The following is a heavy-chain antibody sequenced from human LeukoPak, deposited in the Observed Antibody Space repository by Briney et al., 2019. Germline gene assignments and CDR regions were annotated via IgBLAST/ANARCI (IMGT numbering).Heavy chain of an antibody. CDR1: GGSISSYY. CDR2: IYTSGST. J-gene: IGHJ4*02. CDR3: ASTDSRLHNKQYADY. Sequence: SETLSLTCTVSGGSISSYYWSWIRQPAGKGLEWIGRIYTSGSTNYNPSLKSRVTISVDTSKNQFSLKLSSVTAADTAVYYCASTDSRLHNKQYADYWGQGTLVTVSS. V-gene: IGHV4-4*07. D-gene: IGHD4-11*01.